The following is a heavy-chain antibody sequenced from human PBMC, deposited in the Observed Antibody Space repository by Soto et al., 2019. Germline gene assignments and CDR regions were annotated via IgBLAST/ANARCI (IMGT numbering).Heavy chain of an antibody. D-gene: IGHD6-13*01. CDR1: YC. Sequence: YCIGWVRQMPGKGLEWMGIIYPGDSDTRYSPSFQGQVTISADKSISPAYLQWSSLKASDTAMYYCARLAAAHAFDIWGQGTTVTVSS. CDR3: ARLAAAHAFDI. J-gene: IGHJ3*02. V-gene: IGHV5-51*01. CDR2: IYPGDSDT.